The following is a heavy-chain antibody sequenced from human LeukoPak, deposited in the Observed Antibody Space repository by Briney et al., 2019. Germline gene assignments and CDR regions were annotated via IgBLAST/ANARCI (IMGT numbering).Heavy chain of an antibody. D-gene: IGHD1-26*01. CDR3: ARGRLGLL. J-gene: IGHJ1*01. CDR2: IYYSGST. V-gene: IGHV4-59*01. Sequence: KPSETLSLTCTVSGDSISSYYWNWVRQPPGKGLEWIGYIYYSGSTNCNPSLKSRVTISIDTSKNQFSLKLRSVTAADTAVYYCARGRLGLLWGQGTLVTVSS. CDR1: GDSISSYY.